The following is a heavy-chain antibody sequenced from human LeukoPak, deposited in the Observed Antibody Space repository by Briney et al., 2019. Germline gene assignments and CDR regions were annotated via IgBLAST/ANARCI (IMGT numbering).Heavy chain of an antibody. Sequence: GGSLRLSCAPSGFTFSSYAMSWVRQAPGMGLEWLPAISGSGGNTYYADSVKGRFTISRDNSQNTLSLQMNSLRAEDTAVYFCAKAGYRGSSVNYFDYWGQGTLVTVSS. V-gene: IGHV3-23*01. CDR3: AKAGYRGSSVNYFDY. J-gene: IGHJ4*02. CDR2: ISGSGGNT. CDR1: GFTFSSYA. D-gene: IGHD6-6*01.